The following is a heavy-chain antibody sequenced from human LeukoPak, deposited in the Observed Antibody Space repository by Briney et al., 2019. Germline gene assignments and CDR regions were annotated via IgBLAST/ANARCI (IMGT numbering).Heavy chain of an antibody. Sequence: GGSLRLSCAASGFTVSSNYMSWVRQAPGKGLEWVSVIYSGGSTYYADSVKGRFTISRDNSKNTLYLQMNSLRAEDTAVYYCARDLSEYSSPLDYWGQGTLVTVSS. CDR1: GFTVSSNY. CDR3: ARDLSEYSSPLDY. CDR2: IYSGGST. J-gene: IGHJ4*02. D-gene: IGHD6-6*01. V-gene: IGHV3-66*01.